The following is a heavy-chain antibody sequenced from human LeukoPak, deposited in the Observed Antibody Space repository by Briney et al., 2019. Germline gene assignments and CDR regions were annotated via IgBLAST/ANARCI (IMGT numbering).Heavy chain of an antibody. J-gene: IGHJ4*02. CDR3: ARARYTSGWETLDY. Sequence: AGGSLRLSCIASGFAFKSYEMNGVREAPGKALEGFSYMSSSCSIKHYGDSVKGRFTISRDNAKNSLYLQMNSLRPEDTAVYYYARARYTSGWETLDYWAQGTLVTVSS. V-gene: IGHV3-48*03. D-gene: IGHD6-19*01. CDR1: GFAFKSYE. CDR2: MSSSCSIK.